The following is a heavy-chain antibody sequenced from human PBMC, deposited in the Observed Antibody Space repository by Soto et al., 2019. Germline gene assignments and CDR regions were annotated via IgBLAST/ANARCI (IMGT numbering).Heavy chain of an antibody. CDR2: ISYDGSGT. CDR3: TRVSGLRFDY. D-gene: IGHD6-25*01. J-gene: IGHJ4*02. CDR1: GFTFSSYG. Sequence: GGSLRLSCAASGFTFSSYGMHWVRQAPGKGLEWVAVISYDGSGTYYADSVKGRFTISRDNSKNTLYLQMNSLRAEDTAVYYCTRVSGLRFDYWGQGTLVTVSS. V-gene: IGHV3-30*03.